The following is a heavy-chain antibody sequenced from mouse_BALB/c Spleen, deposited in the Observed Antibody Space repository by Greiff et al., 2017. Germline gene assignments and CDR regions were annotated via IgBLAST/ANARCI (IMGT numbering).Heavy chain of an antibody. Sequence: EVQLQESGPELVKPGALVKISCKASGYTFTDYNMNWVKQSHGKSLEWIGYIYPYNGGTGYNQKFKSKATLTVDNSSSTAYMELRSLTSEDSAVYYCARDLLRVFDYWGQGTTLTVSS. V-gene: IGHV1S29*02. CDR1: GYTFTDYN. CDR3: ARDLLRVFDY. CDR2: IYPYNGGT. J-gene: IGHJ2*01. D-gene: IGHD1-1*01.